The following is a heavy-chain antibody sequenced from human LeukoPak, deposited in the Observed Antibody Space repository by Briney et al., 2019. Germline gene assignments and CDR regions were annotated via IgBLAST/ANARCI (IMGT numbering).Heavy chain of an antibody. CDR3: ARDHSGYSYGSHFDY. D-gene: IGHD5-18*01. Sequence: GSLRLSCAASGFTFSSYSMNWVRQAPGKGLEWVSSISSSSSYIYYADSVKGRFTISRDNTKNSLYLQMNSLRAEDTAVYYCARDHSGYSYGSHFDYWGQGTLVTVSS. V-gene: IGHV3-21*01. CDR2: ISSSSSYI. J-gene: IGHJ4*02. CDR1: GFTFSSYS.